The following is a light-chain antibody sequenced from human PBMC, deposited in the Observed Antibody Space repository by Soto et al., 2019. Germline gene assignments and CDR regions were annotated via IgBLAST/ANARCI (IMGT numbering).Light chain of an antibody. CDR2: DAS. J-gene: IGKJ1*01. CDR3: QHYNSYSEA. V-gene: IGKV1-5*01. CDR1: QTISSW. Sequence: DIQITQSPFTLSASVRDSLPITVRASQTISSWLAWYQQKPGKAPILLIYDASSLESGVPSRFSGSRSGTEFTLTISSLQPDDFATYYCQHYNSYSEAFGQGTKVDIK.